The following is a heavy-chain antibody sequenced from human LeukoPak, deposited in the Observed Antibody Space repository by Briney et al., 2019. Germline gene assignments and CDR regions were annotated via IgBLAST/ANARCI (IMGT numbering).Heavy chain of an antibody. D-gene: IGHD5-12*01. V-gene: IGHV3-20*04. CDR1: GFTFDDYG. Sequence: GGSLRLSCAASGFTFDDYGMSWVRQAPGKGLEWVSGINWNGGSTGYADSVKGRFTISRDNAKNSLYLQMNSLRAEDTAVYYCAKGAYDAHPYYYYGMDVWGQGTTVTVSS. CDR2: INWNGGST. J-gene: IGHJ6*02. CDR3: AKGAYDAHPYYYYGMDV.